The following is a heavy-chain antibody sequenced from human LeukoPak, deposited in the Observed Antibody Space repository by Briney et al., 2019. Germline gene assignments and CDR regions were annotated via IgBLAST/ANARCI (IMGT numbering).Heavy chain of an antibody. D-gene: IGHD5-12*01. J-gene: IGHJ5*01. Sequence: ASERVSCKASGYSFTTHDINWVRQSTGQGLEWMGWMSPNSGKSGYAQKFQGRVTMTRDTSISTVYMELSSLGSDDTAVYYCARESGLTDNWLDSWGQGTLVIVSS. CDR1: GYSFTTHD. V-gene: IGHV1-8*01. CDR2: MSPNSGKS. CDR3: ARESGLTDNWLDS.